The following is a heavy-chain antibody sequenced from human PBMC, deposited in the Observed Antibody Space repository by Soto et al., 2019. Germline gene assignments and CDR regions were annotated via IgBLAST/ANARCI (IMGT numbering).Heavy chain of an antibody. V-gene: IGHV4-31*03. J-gene: IGHJ4*02. Sequence: PSETLSLTCTVSGGSIISGGYYWMWIRQHPGKGLEWIGYIYYSGSTYYNPSLKSRVTISVDTSKNQFSLKLSSVTAADTAVYYCARDYNTVLDYWGQGTLVTVSS. CDR1: GGSIISGGYY. CDR2: IYYSGST. CDR3: ARDYNTVLDY. D-gene: IGHD1-1*01.